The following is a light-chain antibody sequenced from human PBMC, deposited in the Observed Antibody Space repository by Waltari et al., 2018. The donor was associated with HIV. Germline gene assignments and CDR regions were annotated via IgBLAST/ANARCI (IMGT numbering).Light chain of an antibody. CDR3: QQYGNLPFT. V-gene: IGKV1-33*01. J-gene: IGKJ3*01. CDR1: QDHNTY. CDR2: DAS. Sequence: DIQMTQSPSSLSASFGDRDTLTCQASQDHNTYFSWYQQRPGKAPKLLIYDASNLETGVPSRFSGSGSGTHFTLTISGLQPEDIGTYYCQQYGNLPFTFGPGTKVEVK.